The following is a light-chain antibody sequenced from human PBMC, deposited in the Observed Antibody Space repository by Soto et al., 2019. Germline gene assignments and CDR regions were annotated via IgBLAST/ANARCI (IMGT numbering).Light chain of an antibody. CDR1: QSVTRY. J-gene: IGKJ1*01. CDR2: DAS. Sequence: DIVMTQSPATLSVSPGERATLSCRASQSVTRYLAWYQQKPGQAPRLLMYDASTRAAGIPDRFSGSGSGTEFTLTISSLQPDDFATYYCQQYNTFWTFGQGTKVDIK. CDR3: QQYNTFWT. V-gene: IGKV3D-15*01.